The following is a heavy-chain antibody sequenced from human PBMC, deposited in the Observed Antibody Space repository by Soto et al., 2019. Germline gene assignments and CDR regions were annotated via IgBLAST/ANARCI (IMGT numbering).Heavy chain of an antibody. D-gene: IGHD3-16*02. CDR2: IIPIFGTA. V-gene: IGHV1-69*01. CDR1: GGTFSSYA. J-gene: IGHJ5*02. Sequence: QVQLVQSGAEVKKPGSSVKVSCKASGGTFSSYAISWVRQAPGQGLEWMGGIIPIFGTANYAQKFQGRVTITADESTNTAYMELSSLRSEDTAVYYCARAKPDMYYDYVWGSYRSNWFDPWGQGTLVTVSS. CDR3: ARAKPDMYYDYVWGSYRSNWFDP.